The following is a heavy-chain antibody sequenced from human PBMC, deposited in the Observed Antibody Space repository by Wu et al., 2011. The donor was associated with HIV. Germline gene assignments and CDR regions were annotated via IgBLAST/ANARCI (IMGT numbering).Heavy chain of an antibody. Sequence: QVQLMQSGAEVRKPGASVKVSCKASGYTFTAYYIHWVRQAPGQGLEWMGWINPNSGGTNYSQKFQGRVTMTRDTSMSTAYMELSSLTSEDTAVYYCARGKYYYDSSGYYEYWGQGTLVTVSS. CDR3: ARGKYYYDSSGYYEY. J-gene: IGHJ4*02. CDR2: INPNSGGT. D-gene: IGHD3-22*01. CDR1: GYTFTAYY. V-gene: IGHV1-2*02.